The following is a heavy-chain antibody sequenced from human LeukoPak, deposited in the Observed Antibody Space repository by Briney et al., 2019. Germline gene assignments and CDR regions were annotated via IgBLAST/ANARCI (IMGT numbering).Heavy chain of an antibody. Sequence: GGSLRLSCAASGFTFSSYAMSWVRQAPGKGLEWVSSISGSGGTTYYADSVKGRFTISRDNSKNTLYLQMNSLRAEDTAVYYCAKGITMIVVVIRTGFDCWGQGTLVTVSS. CDR3: AKGITMIVVVIRTGFDC. J-gene: IGHJ4*02. CDR2: ISGSGGTT. V-gene: IGHV3-23*01. D-gene: IGHD3-22*01. CDR1: GFTFSSYA.